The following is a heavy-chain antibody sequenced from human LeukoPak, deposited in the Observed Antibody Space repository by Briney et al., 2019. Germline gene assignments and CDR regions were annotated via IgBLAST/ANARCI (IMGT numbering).Heavy chain of an antibody. Sequence: SETLSLTCTVSGGSISSSSYYRGWIRQPPGKGLEWIGSIYYSGSTYYNPSLKSRVTVSVDTSKNQFSLKLSSVTAADTAVYYCASHDYDILTGYPSPFDYWGQGTLVTVSS. CDR1: GGSISSSSYY. V-gene: IGHV4-39*01. CDR2: IYYSGST. D-gene: IGHD3-9*01. J-gene: IGHJ4*02. CDR3: ASHDYDILTGYPSPFDY.